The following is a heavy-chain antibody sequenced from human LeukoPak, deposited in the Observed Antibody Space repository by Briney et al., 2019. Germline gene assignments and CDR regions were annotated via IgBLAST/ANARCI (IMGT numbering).Heavy chain of an antibody. CDR3: ARDGAHYYGMDV. CDR2: ISSNGGST. D-gene: IGHD4/OR15-4a*01. J-gene: IGHJ6*02. CDR1: GFTFSSYA. Sequence: GGSLRLSCAASGFTFSSYAMHWVRQAPGKGLEYVSAISSNGGSTYYANSVKGRFTISRHNSKNTLYLQMNSLRAEDTAVYYCARDGAHYYGMDVWGQGTTVTVSS. V-gene: IGHV3-64*01.